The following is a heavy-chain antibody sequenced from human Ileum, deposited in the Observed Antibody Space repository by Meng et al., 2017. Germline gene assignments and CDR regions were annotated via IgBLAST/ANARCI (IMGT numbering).Heavy chain of an antibody. D-gene: IGHD1-1*01. V-gene: IGHV3-74*03. CDR2: IDPDGSDP. CDR3: TNDRLNH. CDR1: GFSFTDHW. J-gene: IGHJ1*01. Sequence: QLVESGRGIASPGGSWSLSLTASGFSFTDHWMHWVRQGPGKGPVWVSRIDPDGSDPTYADSVKGRFSISRDNAKNTVYLQMNSLRAEDSALYYCTNDRLNHWGQGALVTVSS.